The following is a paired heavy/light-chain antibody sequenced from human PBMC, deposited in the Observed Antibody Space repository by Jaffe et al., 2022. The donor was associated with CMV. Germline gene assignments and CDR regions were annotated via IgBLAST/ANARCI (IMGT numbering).Heavy chain of an antibody. J-gene: IGHJ4*02. CDR2: IYYSGST. CDR3: ARRSTHSSPDTMIVVAAFDY. Sequence: QLQLQESGPGLVKPSETLSLTCTVSGGSISSSSYYWGWIRQPPGKGLEWIGSIYYSGSTYYNPSLKSRVTISVDTSKNQFSLKLSSVTAADTAVYYCARRSTHSSPDTMIVVAAFDYWGQGTLVTVSS. D-gene: IGHD3-22*01. V-gene: IGHV4-39*01. CDR1: GGSISSSSYY.
Light chain of an antibody. CDR1: QSISSY. Sequence: DIQMTQSPSSLSASVGDRVTITCRASQSISSYLNWYQQKPGKAPKLLIYAASSLQSGVPSRFSGSGSGTDFTLTISSLQPEDFATYYCQQSYSTPPYYTFGQGTKLEIK. V-gene: IGKV1-39*01. CDR2: AAS. CDR3: QQSYSTPPYYT. J-gene: IGKJ2*01.